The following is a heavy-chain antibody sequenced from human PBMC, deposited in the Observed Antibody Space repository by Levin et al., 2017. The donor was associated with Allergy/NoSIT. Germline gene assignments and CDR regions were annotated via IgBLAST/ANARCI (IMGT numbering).Heavy chain of an antibody. V-gene: IGHV3-23*01. CDR3: AKAGMEVVPAAIKRGRNYDYGMDV. CDR1: GFTFRSSA. J-gene: IGHJ6*02. D-gene: IGHD2-2*01. CDR2: ISGSGGST. Sequence: LSLPCAASGFTFRSSAMSWVRQAPGKGLEWVSAISGSGGSTYYADSVKGRFTISRDNSKNTLYLQMNSLRAEDTAVYYCAKAGMEVVPAAIKRGRNYDYGMDVWGQGTTVTVSS.